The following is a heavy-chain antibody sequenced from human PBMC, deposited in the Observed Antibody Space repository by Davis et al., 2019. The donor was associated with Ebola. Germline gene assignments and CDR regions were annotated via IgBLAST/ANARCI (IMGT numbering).Heavy chain of an antibody. D-gene: IGHD2-8*01. J-gene: IGHJ5*02. CDR3: ARDPLVSNWFDP. Sequence: SVKVSCKASGYTFTGYYMHWVRQAPGQGLEWMGWINPNSGGTNYAQKFQGRVTMTRDTSISTAYMELSRLRSDDTAVYYCARDPLVSNWFDPWGQGTLVTVSS. CDR1: GYTFTGYY. CDR2: INPNSGGT. V-gene: IGHV1-2*02.